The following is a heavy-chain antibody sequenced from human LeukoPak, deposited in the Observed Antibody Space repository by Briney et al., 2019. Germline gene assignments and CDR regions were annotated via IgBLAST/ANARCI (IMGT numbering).Heavy chain of an antibody. D-gene: IGHD6-13*01. Sequence: GGSLRLSCAASGFTFDDYAMHWVRQAPGKGLEWVSGISWNSGSTYYADSVKGRFTISRDNSKNTLYLQMNSLRAEDTAVYYCAKDLHWQQTDRFDYWGQGTLVTVSS. V-gene: IGHV3-23*01. CDR1: GFTFDDYA. CDR3: AKDLHWQQTDRFDY. J-gene: IGHJ4*02. CDR2: ISWNSGST.